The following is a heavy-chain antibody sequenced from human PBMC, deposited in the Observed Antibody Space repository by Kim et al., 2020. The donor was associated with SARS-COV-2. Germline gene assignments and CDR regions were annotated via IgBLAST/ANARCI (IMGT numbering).Heavy chain of an antibody. CDR2: IYYSGST. V-gene: IGHV4-59*01. J-gene: IGHJ4*02. D-gene: IGHD1-26*01. CDR3: AREPRWGPGHFDY. CDR1: GGSISSYY. Sequence: SETLSLTCTVSGGSISSYYWSWIRQPPGKGLEWIGYIYYSGSTNYNPSLKSRVTISVDTSKNQFSLKLSSVTAADTAVYYCAREPRWGPGHFDYWGQGTLVTVSS.